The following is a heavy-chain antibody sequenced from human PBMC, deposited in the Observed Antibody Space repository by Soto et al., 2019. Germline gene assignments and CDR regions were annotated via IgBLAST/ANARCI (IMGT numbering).Heavy chain of an antibody. D-gene: IGHD2-21*02. V-gene: IGHV4-59*01. Sequence: SETLSLTCTVSGGSISGYFWRWYRQPPGKGLEWIGYMYNTGSTVYNPSFKSRVTISVDTSKNQFSLKLNSVTAADTAVYYCARDLWGYCGTDCYPLDVWGQGTTVT. J-gene: IGHJ6*02. CDR2: MYNTGST. CDR1: GGSISGYF. CDR3: ARDLWGYCGTDCYPLDV.